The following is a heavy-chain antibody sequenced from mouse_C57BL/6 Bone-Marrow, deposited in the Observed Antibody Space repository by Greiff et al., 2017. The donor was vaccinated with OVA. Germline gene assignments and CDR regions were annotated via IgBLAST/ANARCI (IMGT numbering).Heavy chain of an antibody. CDR1: GYTFTSYW. J-gene: IGHJ4*01. V-gene: IGHV1-55*01. CDR2: IYPGSGST. Sequence: VQLQQPGAELVKPGASVKMSCTASGYTFTSYWITWVKQTPGQGLEWIGDIYPGSGSTTSNETFTSKATLTVDTSSSTAYLHLSILTLEDSATYYSARKGTLLFYAVEDWGKGATVTVAS. CDR3: ARKGTLLFYAVED. D-gene: IGHD1-1*02.